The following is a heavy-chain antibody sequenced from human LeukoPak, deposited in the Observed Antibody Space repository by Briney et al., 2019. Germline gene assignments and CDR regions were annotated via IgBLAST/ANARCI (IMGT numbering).Heavy chain of an antibody. CDR1: GFTFSSYD. J-gene: IGHJ4*02. CDR2: IGTAGDT. Sequence: GGSLRLSCAASGFTFSSYDVHWVRQATGKGLEWVSAIGTAGDTYYPGSVKGRFTISRENAKNSLYLQMNSLRAGDTAVYYCARATYYYDSSGYYQGYYFDYWGQGTLVTVSS. V-gene: IGHV3-13*01. CDR3: ARATYYYDSSGYYQGYYFDY. D-gene: IGHD3-22*01.